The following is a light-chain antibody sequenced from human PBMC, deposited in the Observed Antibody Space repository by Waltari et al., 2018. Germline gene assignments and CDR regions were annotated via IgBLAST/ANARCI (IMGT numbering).Light chain of an antibody. Sequence: DIVMTQSPDSLAVSLGERATINCKSSQSVLYSSNNKNYLAWYQQKPGQPPKLLIYWASTRESGVPDRFSVSGAGTDFTLTSNGLQAEDVAVYYCQQYYSTPGPTFGGGTKVEIK. V-gene: IGKV4-1*01. CDR1: QSVLYSSNNKNY. CDR2: WAS. CDR3: QQYYSTPGPT. J-gene: IGKJ4*01.